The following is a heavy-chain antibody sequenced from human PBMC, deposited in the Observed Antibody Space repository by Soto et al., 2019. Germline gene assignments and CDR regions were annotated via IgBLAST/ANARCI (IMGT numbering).Heavy chain of an antibody. Sequence: QVQLVESGGGVVQPGRSLRLSCAASGFTFSSYGMHWVRQAPGKGLEWVAVISYDGSNKYYADSVKGRFTISRDNSKNTLYLQMNSLRAEDTAVYYCAKDQGDGYNRNKCGDYWGQGTLVTVSS. CDR1: GFTFSSYG. CDR2: ISYDGSNK. J-gene: IGHJ4*02. CDR3: AKDQGDGYNRNKCGDY. D-gene: IGHD5-12*01. V-gene: IGHV3-30*18.